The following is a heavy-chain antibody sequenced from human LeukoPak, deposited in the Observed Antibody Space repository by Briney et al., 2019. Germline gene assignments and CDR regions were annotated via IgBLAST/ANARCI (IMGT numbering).Heavy chain of an antibody. CDR1: GFTFSSYW. Sequence: PGGSLRLSCAASGFTFSSYWMSWVRQAPGKGLEWVANIKQDGSEKYYVDSVKGRFTISRDNAKNSLYLQMNSLRAEDTAVYYCARVGYDSSGYYYFSGNWFDPWGQGTLVTVSS. D-gene: IGHD3-22*01. V-gene: IGHV3-7*01. CDR3: ARVGYDSSGYYYFSGNWFDP. J-gene: IGHJ5*02. CDR2: IKQDGSEK.